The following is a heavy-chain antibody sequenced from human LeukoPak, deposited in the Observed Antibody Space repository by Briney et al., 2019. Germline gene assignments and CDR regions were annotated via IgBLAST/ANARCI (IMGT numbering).Heavy chain of an antibody. J-gene: IGHJ4*02. CDR2: IYYSGST. V-gene: IGHV4-59*01. D-gene: IGHD3-9*01. CDR3: ARDREDYDILTGYYTHIPDY. Sequence: SETLSLTCTVSGGSISSYYWSWIRQPPGKGLEWIGYIYYSGSTNYNPSLKSRVTISVDTSKNQFSLKLSSVTAADTAVYYRARDREDYDILTGYYTHIPDYWGQGTLVTVSS. CDR1: GGSISSYY.